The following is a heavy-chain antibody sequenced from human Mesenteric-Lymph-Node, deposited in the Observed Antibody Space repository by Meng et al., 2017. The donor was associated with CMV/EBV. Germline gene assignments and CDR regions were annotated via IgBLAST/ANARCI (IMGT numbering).Heavy chain of an antibody. CDR3: ARQSPRDAFDI. J-gene: IGHJ3*02. V-gene: IGHV5-51*01. Sequence: KVSCKGSGYSFTSYWIGWVRQMPGKGLEWMGIIYPGGSDTRYSPSFQGQVTVSADKSISTAYLQWSSLKASDTAMYYCARQSPRDAFDIWGQGTMVTVSS. CDR1: GYSFTSYW. CDR2: IYPGGSDT.